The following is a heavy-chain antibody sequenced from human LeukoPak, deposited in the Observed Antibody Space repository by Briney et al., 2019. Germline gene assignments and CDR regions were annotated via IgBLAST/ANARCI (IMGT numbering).Heavy chain of an antibody. CDR2: ISNSGDTP. Sequence: GRSLRLSSAPSGFTFSTYAMRTVRQAPGKGLEWVSAISNSGDTPYYADSVKGRFTISRDNSKNTLYLQMNSLRAEDTAVYYCARFPCDGYSFPWCYFDYWGQGTLVTVSS. CDR1: GFTFSTYA. CDR3: ARFPCDGYSFPWCYFDY. J-gene: IGHJ4*02. V-gene: IGHV3-23*01. D-gene: IGHD5-24*01.